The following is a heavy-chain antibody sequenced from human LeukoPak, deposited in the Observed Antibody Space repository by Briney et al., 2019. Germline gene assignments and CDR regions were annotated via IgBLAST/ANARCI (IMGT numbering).Heavy chain of an antibody. V-gene: IGHV3-74*03. CDR3: IREVQVRASASLGL. CDR2: INSAGTTI. CDR1: GVTISGFW. J-gene: IGHJ4*01. D-gene: IGHD1-1*01. Sequence: PGGSLRLSCAASGVTISGFWMHWVRHGPGEGVGWGARINSAGTTITYADSVKGRFTISRDNVRNTLHLQMNNLSLEDTAVYFCIREVQVRASASLGLWGRGTLVTVS.